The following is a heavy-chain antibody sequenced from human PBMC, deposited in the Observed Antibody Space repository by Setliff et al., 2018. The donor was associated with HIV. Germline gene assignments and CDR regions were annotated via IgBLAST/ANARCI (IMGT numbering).Heavy chain of an antibody. J-gene: IGHJ4*02. V-gene: IGHV3-72*01. CDR2: TRNKANGYIT. CDR1: GFTLSDYY. Sequence: PGGSLRLSCAVSGFTLSDYYMDWVRQAPGKGLEWVGRTRNKANGYITEYGASVQGRFTISRDNSKDSLSQQMNNLKAEDTAVYYCVRAAAGLDIWSQGIQVTVSS. CDR3: VRAAAGLDI.